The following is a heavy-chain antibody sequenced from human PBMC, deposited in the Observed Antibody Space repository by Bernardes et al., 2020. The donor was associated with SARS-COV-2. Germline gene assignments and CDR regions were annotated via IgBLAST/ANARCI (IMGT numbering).Heavy chain of an antibody. CDR1: GYRFTDNG. D-gene: IGHD3-10*01. CDR3: ARDLGVIVLPPNTANFDC. Sequence: ASVKVSCNSSGYRFTDNGITWVRQVPGQVLEWLGWISSNSVNTNDAQKFQGRLTMTTDTSTGTAYMELGSLRSDDTAMYYCARDLGVIVLPPNTANFDCWGQGTLVTVSS. CDR2: ISSNSVNT. V-gene: IGHV1-18*01. J-gene: IGHJ4*02.